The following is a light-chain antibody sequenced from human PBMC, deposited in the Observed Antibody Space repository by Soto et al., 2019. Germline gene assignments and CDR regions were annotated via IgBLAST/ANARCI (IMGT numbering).Light chain of an antibody. CDR2: DVS. CDR1: SSDVGGYNY. CDR3: SSYTTSNTRQIV. J-gene: IGLJ1*01. Sequence: QSALTQPASVSGSPGQSINISCTGTSSDVGGYNYVSWYQHHPGKAPKLIIYDVSNRPSGVSNPFSGSKSGNTASLTISGLQPEDEADHYCSSYTTSNTRQIVFGTGTKLTVL. V-gene: IGLV2-14*03.